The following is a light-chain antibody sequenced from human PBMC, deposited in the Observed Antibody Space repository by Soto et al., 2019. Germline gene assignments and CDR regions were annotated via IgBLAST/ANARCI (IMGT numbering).Light chain of an antibody. V-gene: IGLV1-40*01. CDR2: GNS. CDR3: QSYDSSLSGVV. J-gene: IGLJ2*01. Sequence: QSVLTQPPSVSGAPGQRVTISCTGSSSNIGAGFNVHWYQQLPGTAPKLLIFGNSNRPSGVPDRFSGSKSGTSPSLAITGLQADDEADYYCQSYDSSLSGVVFGGGTKLTVL. CDR1: SSNIGAGFN.